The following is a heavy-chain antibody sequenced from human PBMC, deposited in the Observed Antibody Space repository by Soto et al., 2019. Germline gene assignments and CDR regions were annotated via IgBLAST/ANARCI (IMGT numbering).Heavy chain of an antibody. J-gene: IGHJ4*02. CDR1: GYTFTSYD. CDR2: MNPNSGNT. Sequence: ASVKVSCKASGYTFTSYDINWVRQATGQGLEWMGWMNPNSGNTNYAQKLQGRVTMTTDTSTSTAYMELRSLRSDDTAVYYCATYDSSGYYYWGQGTLVTVSS. CDR3: ATYDSSGYYY. D-gene: IGHD3-22*01. V-gene: IGHV1-18*01.